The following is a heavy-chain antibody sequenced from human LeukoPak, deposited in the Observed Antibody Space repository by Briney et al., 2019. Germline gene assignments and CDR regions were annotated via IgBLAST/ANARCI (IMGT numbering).Heavy chain of an antibody. Sequence: GASVKVSCKASGGTFSSYAISWVRQAPGQGLEWMGGIIPIFGTANYAQKFQGRVTITTDESTSTAYMELSSLRSEDTAVYYCARTGGTPPYYYYYMDVWGKGTTVTVSS. CDR3: ARTGGTPPYYYYYMDV. CDR1: GGTFSSYA. V-gene: IGHV1-69*05. J-gene: IGHJ6*03. D-gene: IGHD4-23*01. CDR2: IIPIFGTA.